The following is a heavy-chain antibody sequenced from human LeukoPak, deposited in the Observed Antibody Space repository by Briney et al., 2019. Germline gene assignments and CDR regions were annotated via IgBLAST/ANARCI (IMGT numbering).Heavy chain of an antibody. J-gene: IGHJ6*02. V-gene: IGHV3-13*01. CDR1: GFTFSSYD. CDR2: IGTAGDT. D-gene: IGHD6-19*01. CDR3: ARVSGSSSGSTVPGGMDV. Sequence: GGSLRLSCAASGFTFSSYDMHWVRQATGKGLEWVSAIGTAGDTYYPGSVKGRSTISRENAKNSLYLQMNSLRAGDTAVYYCARVSGSSSGSTVPGGMDVWGQGTTVTVSS.